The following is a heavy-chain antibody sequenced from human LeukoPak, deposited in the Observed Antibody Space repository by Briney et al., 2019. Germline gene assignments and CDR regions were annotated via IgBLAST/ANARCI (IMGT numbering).Heavy chain of an antibody. Sequence: GGSLRLSCAASGFTFSSYSMNWVRQAPGKGLEWVSFISSSSSYIYYADSVKGRFTISRDNAKNSLYLQMNSLRADDTAVYYCARWSGGSPFYYYYMDVWGKGTTVTISS. CDR1: GFTFSSYS. CDR3: ARWSGGSPFYYYYMDV. J-gene: IGHJ6*03. D-gene: IGHD2-15*01. V-gene: IGHV3-21*01. CDR2: ISSSSSYI.